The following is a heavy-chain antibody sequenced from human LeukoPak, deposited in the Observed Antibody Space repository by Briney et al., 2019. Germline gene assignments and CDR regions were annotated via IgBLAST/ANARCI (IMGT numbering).Heavy chain of an antibody. D-gene: IGHD3-22*01. CDR1: GYTFTGYY. Sequence: ASVKVPCKASGYTFTGYYMHWVRQAPGQGLEWMGWINPNSGGTNYAQKFQGRVTMTRDTSISTAYMELSRLRSDDTAVYYCARSSLDSSGRKYFQHWGQGTLVTVSS. V-gene: IGHV1-2*02. J-gene: IGHJ1*01. CDR3: ARSSLDSSGRKYFQH. CDR2: INPNSGGT.